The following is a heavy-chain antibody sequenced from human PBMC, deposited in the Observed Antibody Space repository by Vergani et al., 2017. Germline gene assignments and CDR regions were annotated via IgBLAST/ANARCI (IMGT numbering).Heavy chain of an antibody. D-gene: IGHD2-2*01. CDR2: VSHSGDT. CDR1: GDSISSGNN. V-gene: IGHV4-38-2*01. CDR3: ARRSSSHYFDI. Sequence: QVNLQESGPGLVKPSETLSLTCAVSGDSISSGNNWGWTRQPPGKGLEWISSVSHSGDTYFNPCLKGRVSISMDTSKNYFFLPLSSVTAAATAMYYCARRSSSHYFDIWGQGVLITVSS. J-gene: IGHJ5*02.